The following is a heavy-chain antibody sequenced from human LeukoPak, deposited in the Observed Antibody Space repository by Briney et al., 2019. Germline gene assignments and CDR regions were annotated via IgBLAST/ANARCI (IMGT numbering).Heavy chain of an antibody. CDR3: AKVVAVAGDFDY. CDR1: GFTFSNYW. CDR2: ISGSGGST. D-gene: IGHD6-19*01. J-gene: IGHJ4*02. Sequence: GGSLRLSCAASGFTFSNYWMSWVRQAPGKGLEWVSAISGSGGSTYYADSVKGRFTISRDNSKNTLYLQMNSLRAEDTAVYYCAKVVAVAGDFDYWGQGTLVTVSS. V-gene: IGHV3-23*01.